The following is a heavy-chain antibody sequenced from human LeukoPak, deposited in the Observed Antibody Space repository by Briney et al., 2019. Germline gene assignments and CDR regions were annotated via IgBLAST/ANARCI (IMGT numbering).Heavy chain of an antibody. CDR3: AKLMNSWYGNDY. V-gene: IGHV3-23*01. CDR1: GFTFSNYA. Sequence: GGSRRLSCAASGFTFSNYAMSWVRQAPGKGLEWVSVISSSGGSTYYPDSVKGRFTISRDNSKNTLYLQMNSLRAEDTAVYYCAKLMNSWYGNDYWGQGTLVTVSS. J-gene: IGHJ4*02. CDR2: ISSSGGST. D-gene: IGHD6-13*01.